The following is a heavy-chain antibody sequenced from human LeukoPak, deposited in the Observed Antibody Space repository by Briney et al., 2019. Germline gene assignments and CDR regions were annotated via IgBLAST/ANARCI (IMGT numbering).Heavy chain of an antibody. CDR2: IYYSGST. Sequence: SEPLSLTCTVSGGSISSGDYYWSWIRQPPGKGLEWIGYIYYSGSTYYNPSLKSRVTISVDTSKTQFSLKLSSVTAADTAVYYCASLFGVVPYWGQGTLVTVSS. J-gene: IGHJ4*02. D-gene: IGHD3-3*01. CDR3: ASLFGVVPY. CDR1: GGSISSGDYY. V-gene: IGHV4-30-4*08.